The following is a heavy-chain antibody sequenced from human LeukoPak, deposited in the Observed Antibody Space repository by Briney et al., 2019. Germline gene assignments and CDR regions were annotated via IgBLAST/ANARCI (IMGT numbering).Heavy chain of an antibody. CDR1: GFTFSSYG. D-gene: IGHD4-17*01. V-gene: IGHV3-30*18. CDR3: AKDRATGDYVDYYYYYGMDV. Sequence: PGGSLRLSCAASGFTFSSYGMHWVRQAPGKGLEWVAVISYDGSNKYYADSVKGRFTISRDNSKNTLYLQMNSLRAEDTAVYYCAKDRATGDYVDYYYYYGMDVWGQGTTVTVSS. CDR2: ISYDGSNK. J-gene: IGHJ6*02.